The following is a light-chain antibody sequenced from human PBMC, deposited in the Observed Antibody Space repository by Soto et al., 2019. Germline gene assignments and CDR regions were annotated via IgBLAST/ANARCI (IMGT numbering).Light chain of an antibody. J-gene: IGKJ1*01. CDR1: QSISSNY. Sequence: EIVLTQSPGTLSLSPGERATLSCRASQSISSNYLAWYQQKPGQAPRLLIYGASSRATGIPDRFIGSGSGTDFTLTISRLEPEDFAVYYCQQYGSSPRTFGQGTTVDIK. CDR2: GAS. CDR3: QQYGSSPRT. V-gene: IGKV3-20*01.